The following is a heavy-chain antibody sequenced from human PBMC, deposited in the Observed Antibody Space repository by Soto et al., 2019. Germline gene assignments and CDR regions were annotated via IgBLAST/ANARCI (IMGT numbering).Heavy chain of an antibody. V-gene: IGHV1-3*01. CDR1: GYTFTGYA. D-gene: IGHD6-19*01. J-gene: IGHJ5*02. CDR2: INAGNGNT. Sequence: ASVKVSCKASGYTFTGYAMHWVRQAPGQRLEWMGWINAGNGNTKYSQKFQGRVTITRDTSASTAYMELSSLRSEDTAVYYCARAVAVAADFDPWGQGTLVTVS. CDR3: ARAVAVAADFDP.